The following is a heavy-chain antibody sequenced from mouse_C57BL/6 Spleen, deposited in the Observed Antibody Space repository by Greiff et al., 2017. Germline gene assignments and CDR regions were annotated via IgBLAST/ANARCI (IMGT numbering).Heavy chain of an antibody. D-gene: IGHD1-1*01. CDR1: GFTFSDAW. J-gene: IGHJ1*03. CDR3: TRYYGSSYPWYFDV. Sequence: EVKVEESGGGLVQPGGSMKLSCAASGFTFSDAWMDWVRQSPEKGLEWVAEIRNKANNHATYYAESVKGRFTISRDDSKSSVYLQMNSLRAEDTGIYYCTRYYGSSYPWYFDVWGTGTTVTVSS. V-gene: IGHV6-6*01. CDR2: IRNKANNHAT.